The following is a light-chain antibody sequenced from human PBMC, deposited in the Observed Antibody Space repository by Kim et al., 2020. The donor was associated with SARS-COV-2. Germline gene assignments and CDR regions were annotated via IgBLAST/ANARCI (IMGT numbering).Light chain of an antibody. CDR1: SRDVGSYNL. CDR3: CSYAGSLWV. V-gene: IGLV2-23*02. CDR2: EVS. J-gene: IGLJ3*02. Sequence: GQSITISCTGASRDVGSYNLGSWYQQHPGKAPNLMIYEVSQRPSGVSNRFAGSKSGNTASLTISGLQAEDEADYYCCSYAGSLWVFGGGTKVTVL.